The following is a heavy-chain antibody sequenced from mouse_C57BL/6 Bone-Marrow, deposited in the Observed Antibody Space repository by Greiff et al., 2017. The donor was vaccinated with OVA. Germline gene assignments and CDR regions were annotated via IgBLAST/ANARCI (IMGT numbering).Heavy chain of an antibody. J-gene: IGHJ1*03. Sequence: VMLVESGAELARPGASVKLSCKASGYTFTSYGISWVKQRTGQGLEWIGEIYPRSGNTYYNEKFKGKAPLTADKSSSTAYMEHRSLTSEDSAVYVCARYDGSSLYWYFDVWGTGTTVTVSS. V-gene: IGHV1-81*01. D-gene: IGHD1-1*01. CDR1: GYTFTSYG. CDR3: ARYDGSSLYWYFDV. CDR2: IYPRSGNT.